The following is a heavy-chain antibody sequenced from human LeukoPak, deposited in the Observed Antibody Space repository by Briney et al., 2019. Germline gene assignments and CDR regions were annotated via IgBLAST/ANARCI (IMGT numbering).Heavy chain of an antibody. Sequence: ASVTVSCKASGYTFTSYAMHWVRQAPGQRLEGMGWINAGNGNTKYSQEFQGRVTITRDTSASTAYMELSSLRSEDMAVYYCARDGDYGDYLYFLDYWGQGTLVTVSS. J-gene: IGHJ4*02. CDR2: INAGNGNT. CDR1: GYTFTSYA. CDR3: ARDGDYGDYLYFLDY. V-gene: IGHV1-3*03. D-gene: IGHD4-17*01.